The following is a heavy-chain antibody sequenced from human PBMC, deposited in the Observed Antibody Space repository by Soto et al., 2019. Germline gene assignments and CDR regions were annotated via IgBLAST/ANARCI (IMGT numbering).Heavy chain of an antibody. Sequence: QVQLVQSGAEVKKPGSSVKVSCKASGDTFSSYAISWVRQAPGQGLEWMGGIIPIFGTANYAQKFQGRVTTTADESTSTAYMELSGLRSEDAAVYYCARDGSGYRSRASPMDVWGQGTTVTVSS. CDR1: GDTFSSYA. V-gene: IGHV1-69*01. CDR2: IIPIFGTA. D-gene: IGHD3-22*01. CDR3: ARDGSGYRSRASPMDV. J-gene: IGHJ6*02.